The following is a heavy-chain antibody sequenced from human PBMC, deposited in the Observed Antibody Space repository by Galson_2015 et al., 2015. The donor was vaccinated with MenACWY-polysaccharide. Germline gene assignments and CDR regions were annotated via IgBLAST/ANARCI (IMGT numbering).Heavy chain of an antibody. Sequence: ETLSLTFSGSGVSFNTYSWTWIRQLPGKGLEWIGRMYTTASTNSNPSLTRRLTMSLDTSKNQFSLKLSSVTAADTAVYFCARVRGGQWPCYSMDVWGKGTTATVSS. CDR2: MYTTAST. CDR1: GVSFNTYS. CDR3: ARVRGGQWPCYSMDV. V-gene: IGHV4-4*07. J-gene: IGHJ6*04. D-gene: IGHD6-19*01.